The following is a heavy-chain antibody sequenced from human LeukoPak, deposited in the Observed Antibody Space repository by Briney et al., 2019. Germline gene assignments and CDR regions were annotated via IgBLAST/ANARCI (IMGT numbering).Heavy chain of an antibody. CDR1: GGSISSGDYY. D-gene: IGHD1-26*01. Sequence: SQTLSLTCTVSGGSISSGDYYWSWIRQPPGKGLEWIGYIYYSGSTNYIPSLKSRVTISVDTSKNQFSLKLRSVSAADTAVYYCARGSKMLGYNWFDPWGQGTLVTVPS. CDR3: ARGSKMLGYNWFDP. CDR2: IYYSGST. J-gene: IGHJ5*02. V-gene: IGHV4-30-4*08.